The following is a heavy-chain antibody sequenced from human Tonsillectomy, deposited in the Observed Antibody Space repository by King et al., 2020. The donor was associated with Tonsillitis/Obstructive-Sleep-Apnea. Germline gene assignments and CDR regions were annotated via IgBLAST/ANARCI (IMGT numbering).Heavy chain of an antibody. Sequence: VQLVESGGGLVQPGGSLRLSCAASGFTISSYWMSWVRQAPGKGLEWVANIKQDGSEKHYVGSVKGRFTISRDNAKNSLYLQLNSLRAEDTAVYYCAREGGHGMGFDYWGQGTLVTDSS. D-gene: IGHD3-16*01. V-gene: IGHV3-7*01. CDR2: IKQDGSEK. CDR3: AREGGHGMGFDY. CDR1: GFTISSYW. J-gene: IGHJ4*02.